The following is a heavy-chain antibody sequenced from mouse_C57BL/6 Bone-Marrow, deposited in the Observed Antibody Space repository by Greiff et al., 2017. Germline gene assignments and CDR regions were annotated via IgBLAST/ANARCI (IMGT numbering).Heavy chain of an antibody. V-gene: IGHV5-9-1*02. J-gene: IGHJ1*03. CDR2: ISSGGDYI. D-gene: IGHD1-1*01. Sequence: EVKVVESGEGLVKPGGSLKLSCAASGFTFSSYAMSWVRQTPEKRLEWVAYISSGGDYIYYADTVKGRFTISRDNARNTLYLQMSSLKSEDTAMYYCTRAPPYYYGSSYGYCDVWGTGTTVTVSS. CDR1: GFTFSSYA. CDR3: TRAPPYYYGSSYGYCDV.